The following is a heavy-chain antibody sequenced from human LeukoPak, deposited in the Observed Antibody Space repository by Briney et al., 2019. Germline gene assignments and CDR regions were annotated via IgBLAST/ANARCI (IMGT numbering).Heavy chain of an antibody. J-gene: IGHJ6*02. Sequence: SETLSLTCTVSGGSISSGDYYWSWIRQPPGKGLEWIGYIYYSGSTYYNPSLKSRVTISVDTSKNQFSLKLSSVTAADTAVYYCASEVTTVDYYDMDVWGQGTTVTVSS. V-gene: IGHV4-30-4*01. CDR2: IYYSGST. CDR3: ASEVTTVDYYDMDV. D-gene: IGHD4-17*01. CDR1: GGSISSGDYY.